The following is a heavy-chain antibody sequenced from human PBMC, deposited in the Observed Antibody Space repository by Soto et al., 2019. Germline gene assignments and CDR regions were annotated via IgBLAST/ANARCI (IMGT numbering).Heavy chain of an antibody. V-gene: IGHV4-30-4*01. D-gene: IGHD3-10*01. CDR3: ARGAYYGSGSFPAFDY. Sequence: QVQLQESGPGLVKPSQTLSLTCTVSGGSINSGDYYWSWIRQPPGKGLEWIGYIYYSGSTYYNPSLKSRLTKSXXTXKXXFSLKLSSVTAADTAVYYCARGAYYGSGSFPAFDYWGQGTLVTVSS. CDR2: IYYSGST. CDR1: GGSINSGDYY. J-gene: IGHJ4*02.